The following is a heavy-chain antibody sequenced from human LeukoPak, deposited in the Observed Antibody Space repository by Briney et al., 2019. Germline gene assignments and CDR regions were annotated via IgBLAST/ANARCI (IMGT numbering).Heavy chain of an antibody. V-gene: IGHV3-72*01. Sequence: PGGSLRLSCAASGFTFSDHYMDWVRQAPGEGLEWVGRSRNKANGYTTEYAASVKGRFTISRDDSKNSLYLQMNSLKTEDTAVYYCARAHLHYGDSIHDLDYWGQGTLVTVSS. J-gene: IGHJ4*02. CDR1: GFTFSDHY. CDR2: SRNKANGYTT. CDR3: ARAHLHYGDSIHDLDY. D-gene: IGHD4-17*01.